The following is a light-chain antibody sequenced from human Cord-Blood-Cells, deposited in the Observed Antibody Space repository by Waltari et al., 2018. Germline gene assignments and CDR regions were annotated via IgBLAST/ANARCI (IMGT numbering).Light chain of an antibody. J-gene: IGLJ2*01. CDR1: SSGVGGYNY. CDR2: DVS. Sequence: QSALTQPRSVSGSPGQSVTISCTGTSSGVGGYNYVYWYQQHPGKAPKLMIYDVSKRPSGVPDRFSGSKSGNTASLTISGLQAEDEADYYCCSYAGSYTVVFGGGTKLTVL. CDR3: CSYAGSYTVV. V-gene: IGLV2-11*01.